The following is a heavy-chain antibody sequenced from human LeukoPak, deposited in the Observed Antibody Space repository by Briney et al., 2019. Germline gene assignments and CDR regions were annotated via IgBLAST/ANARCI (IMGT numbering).Heavy chain of an antibody. D-gene: IGHD2-15*01. V-gene: IGHV3-21*01. Sequence: GGSLRLSCAASGFTFSSYSMNWVRQAPGKGLEWVSSISSSSSYIHYADSVKGRFTISRDNAKNSLYLQMNSLRAEDTAVYYCARATVVVAATFWYWGQGTLVTVSS. CDR1: GFTFSSYS. CDR2: ISSSSSYI. CDR3: ARATVVVAATFWY. J-gene: IGHJ4*02.